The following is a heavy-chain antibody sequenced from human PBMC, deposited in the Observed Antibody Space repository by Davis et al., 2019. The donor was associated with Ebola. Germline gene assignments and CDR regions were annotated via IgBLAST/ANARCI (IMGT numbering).Heavy chain of an antibody. CDR3: AKSGLSFGVVKYHYGMDV. Sequence: GGSLRLSCEASGSTFSIYSMHWVRQTPGKGLEWVSVISYDGSHKYLADSVKGRFTISRDNSKKTLYLQMNSLRAEDTAVYYCAKSGLSFGVVKYHYGMDVWGKGTTVTVSS. J-gene: IGHJ6*04. V-gene: IGHV3-30*04. CDR1: GSTFSIYS. D-gene: IGHD3-3*01. CDR2: ISYDGSHK.